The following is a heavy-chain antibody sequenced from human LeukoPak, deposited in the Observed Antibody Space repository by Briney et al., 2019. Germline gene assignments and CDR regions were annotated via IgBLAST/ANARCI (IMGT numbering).Heavy chain of an antibody. V-gene: IGHV3-11*03. CDR3: ARFGTTHDTFDI. J-gene: IGHJ3*02. Sequence: GGTLRLSCAASGFTFSDYYMSWIRQAPGKGLEWVSYISSSSSYTNYADSVKGRFTISRDNAKNSLYLQMNSLRAEDTAVYYCARFGTTHDTFDIWGQGTMVTVS. CDR2: ISSSSSYT. CDR1: GFTFSDYY. D-gene: IGHD1-1*01.